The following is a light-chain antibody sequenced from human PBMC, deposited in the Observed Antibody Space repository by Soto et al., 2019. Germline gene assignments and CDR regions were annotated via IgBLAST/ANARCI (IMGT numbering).Light chain of an antibody. CDR2: DAS. Sequence: DIHMNQSPSTLSASVGDRVTITCRASQSISSWLAWYQQKPGKAPKLLIYDASSLESGVPSRFSGSGSGTEFTLTISSLQPDDFATYYCQQYNSYLWTFGQGTKVDIK. CDR1: QSISSW. V-gene: IGKV1-5*01. J-gene: IGKJ1*01. CDR3: QQYNSYLWT.